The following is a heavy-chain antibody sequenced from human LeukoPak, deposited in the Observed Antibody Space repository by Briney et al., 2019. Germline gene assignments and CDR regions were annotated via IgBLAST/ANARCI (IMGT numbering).Heavy chain of an antibody. CDR3: ARLSGSYYTAFDI. Sequence: GESLKISCQGSEYSFTNYWIGWVRQMPGKGLEWMGIIYPGDSDTKYSPSFQGQVTISADKSISTAYLQWRSLKASDTAMYYCARLSGSYYTAFDIWGQGTLVTVSS. D-gene: IGHD1-26*01. V-gene: IGHV5-51*01. J-gene: IGHJ3*02. CDR2: IYPGDSDT. CDR1: EYSFTNYW.